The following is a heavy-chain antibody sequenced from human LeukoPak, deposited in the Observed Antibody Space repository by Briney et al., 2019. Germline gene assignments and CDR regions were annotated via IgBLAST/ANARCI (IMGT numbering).Heavy chain of an antibody. CDR3: TSPQADSGATYFRH. CDR2: IRSKANSYAT. CDR1: GFTFSGST. J-gene: IGHJ1*01. Sequence: GGSLRLSCAASGFTFSGSTIHWVRQASGKGLEWFGRIRSKANSYATAYAASVKGRFTISRDDAKNTAYLQMDSLKTEDTAVYYCTSPQADSGATYFRHWGQGTLVTVSS. V-gene: IGHV3-73*01. D-gene: IGHD6-19*01.